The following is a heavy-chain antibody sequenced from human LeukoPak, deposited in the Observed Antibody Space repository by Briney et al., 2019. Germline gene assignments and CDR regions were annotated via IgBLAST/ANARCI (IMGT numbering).Heavy chain of an antibody. D-gene: IGHD3-9*01. CDR3: ARSQLRYFNWFDP. CDR2: IYYSGST. CDR1: GGSISSYY. J-gene: IGHJ5*02. Sequence: SSETLSLTCTVSGGSISSYYWSWPRQPPGKGLGWIGYIYYSGSTNYNPSLKSRLTISVDTSKNQFSLKLSSVTAADTAVYYCARSQLRYFNWFDPWGQGTLVTVSS. V-gene: IGHV4-59*01.